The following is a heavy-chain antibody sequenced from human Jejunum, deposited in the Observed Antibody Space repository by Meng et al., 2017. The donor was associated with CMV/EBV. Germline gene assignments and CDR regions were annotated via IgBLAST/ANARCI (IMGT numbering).Heavy chain of an antibody. Sequence: CAASGFSFSSFALSWVRQAPGKGLEWVSTVSGSGFTIYYADSVKGRFTVSRDNSKNTLFLQMNSLRVDDTAVYYCAKEDYSNDFDYWGQGALVTVSS. V-gene: IGHV3-23*01. J-gene: IGHJ4*02. CDR3: AKEDYSNDFDY. D-gene: IGHD4-11*01. CDR2: VSGSGFTI. CDR1: GFSFSSFA.